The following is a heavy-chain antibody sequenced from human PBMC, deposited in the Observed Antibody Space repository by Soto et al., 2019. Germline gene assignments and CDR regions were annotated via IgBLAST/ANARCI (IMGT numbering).Heavy chain of an antibody. CDR1: GGSFSGYY. J-gene: IGHJ4*02. Sequence: QVQLQQWGAGLLKPSETLSLTCAVYGGSFSGYYWSWIRQPPEKGLEWIGEINHSGSTNNNPSLKSRVTISVDTSKNQFSLKLSSVTAADTAVYYCARGLRSWTYYFDYWGQGILVTVSS. CDR2: INHSGST. V-gene: IGHV4-34*01. D-gene: IGHD6-13*01. CDR3: ARGLRSWTYYFDY.